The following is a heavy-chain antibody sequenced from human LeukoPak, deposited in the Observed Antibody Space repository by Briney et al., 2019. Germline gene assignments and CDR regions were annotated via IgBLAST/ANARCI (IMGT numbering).Heavy chain of an antibody. CDR3: ARAKYYDFWSGRRGDAFDI. Sequence: SETLSLTCTVSGYSISSGYYWGWIRQPPGKGLEWIGSIYHSGSTYYNPSLKSRVTISVDTSKNQFSLKLSFVTAADTAVYYCARAKYYDFWSGRRGDAFDIWGQGTMVTVSS. J-gene: IGHJ3*02. V-gene: IGHV4-38-2*02. D-gene: IGHD3-3*01. CDR1: GYSISSGYY. CDR2: IYHSGST.